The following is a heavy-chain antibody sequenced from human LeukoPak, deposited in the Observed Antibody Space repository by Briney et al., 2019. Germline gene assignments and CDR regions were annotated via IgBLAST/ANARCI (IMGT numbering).Heavy chain of an antibody. Sequence: GGSLRLSCAASGFTFSSYGMHWVRQAPGKGLEWVAFIRYDGSNKYYADSVKGRFTISRDNSKNTLYLQMNSLRAEDTAVYYCAKDSDSSGLPTGYYFDYWGQGTLVTVSS. J-gene: IGHJ4*02. CDR1: GFTFSSYG. D-gene: IGHD3-22*01. V-gene: IGHV3-30*02. CDR3: AKDSDSSGLPTGYYFDY. CDR2: IRYDGSNK.